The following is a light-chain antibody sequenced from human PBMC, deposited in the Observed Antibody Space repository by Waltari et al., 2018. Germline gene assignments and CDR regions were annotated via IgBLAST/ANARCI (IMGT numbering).Light chain of an antibody. CDR1: QSIGNY. J-gene: IGKJ1*01. CDR2: AAS. Sequence: DIQMTQSPSSLSASVGDRVTITCRASQSIGNYLNWYHQKPGKAPNLLIYAASSMQSGVPPRFSGSGSWTDFTLTISSLQPEEFATYYCQQSYTTRRTFGQATKVEIK. V-gene: IGKV1-39*01. CDR3: QQSYTTRRT.